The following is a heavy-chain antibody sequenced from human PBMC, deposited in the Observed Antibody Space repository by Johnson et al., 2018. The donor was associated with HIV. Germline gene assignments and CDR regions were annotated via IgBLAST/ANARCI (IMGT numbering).Heavy chain of an antibody. CDR1: GFMFSDYW. V-gene: IGHV3-7*05. D-gene: IGHD1-26*01. J-gene: IGHJ3*01. CDR3: ARELNSGNYDPWFERWESGAFDV. Sequence: VQLVESGGGVVQPGGSLRLSCAASGFMFSDYWMSWVRQAPGKGLEWVASIKYDGSDKYYVDAVKGRLIISRDNVNNSVYLQMNSLRGEDTAVYYCARELNSGNYDPWFERWESGAFDVWGQGTLVTVSS. CDR2: IKYDGSDK.